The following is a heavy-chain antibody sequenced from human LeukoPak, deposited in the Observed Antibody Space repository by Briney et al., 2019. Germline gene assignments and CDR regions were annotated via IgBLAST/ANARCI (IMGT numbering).Heavy chain of an antibody. CDR2: IIPIFGTA. Sequence: KVSCKASGGTFSSYAISWVRQAPGQGLEWMGGIIPIFGTANYAQKFQGRVTMTRDMSTSTVYMELSSLRSEDTAVYYCARDLAYYDFWSGYVLDVWGKGTTVTVSS. D-gene: IGHD3-3*01. J-gene: IGHJ6*04. V-gene: IGHV1-69*05. CDR1: GGTFSSYA. CDR3: ARDLAYYDFWSGYVLDV.